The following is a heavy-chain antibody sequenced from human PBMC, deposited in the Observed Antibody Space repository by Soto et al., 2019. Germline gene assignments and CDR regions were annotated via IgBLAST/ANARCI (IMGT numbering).Heavy chain of an antibody. CDR2: LIPIFATA. D-gene: IGHD2-21*02. Sequence: QVQLVQSGAEVKKPGSSMKVSCRASGGTFRNYAVTWVRQAPGLGLEWMGRLIPIFATADYAQKFQGRVTITADESTNTAYMELRSLRSDDTAVYYCATVDGDNSGGAFDVWGLGTKVTVSS. CDR3: ATVDGDNSGGAFDV. CDR1: GGTFRNYA. V-gene: IGHV1-69*18. J-gene: IGHJ3*01.